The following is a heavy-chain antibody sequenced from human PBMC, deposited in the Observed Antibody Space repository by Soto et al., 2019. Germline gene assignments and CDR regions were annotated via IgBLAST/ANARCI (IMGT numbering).Heavy chain of an antibody. CDR2: IYHSGST. D-gene: IGHD3-3*01. V-gene: IGHV4-4*02. Sequence: TSETLSLTCAVSGGSISSSNWWSWVRQPPGKGLEWIGEIYHSGSTNYNPSLKSRVTISVDKSKNQFSLKLSSVTAADTAVYYCARVTADFWSGYSGNWFDPWGQGTLVTVSS. CDR1: GGSISSSNW. J-gene: IGHJ5*02. CDR3: ARVTADFWSGYSGNWFDP.